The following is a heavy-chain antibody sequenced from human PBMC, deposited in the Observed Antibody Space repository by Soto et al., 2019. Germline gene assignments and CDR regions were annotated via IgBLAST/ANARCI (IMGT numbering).Heavy chain of an antibody. J-gene: IGHJ3*02. Sequence: GGSLRLSCAASGFTFSSHTMHWVRQAPGKGLEHVSTVSSNGGSTYYADSVRGRFTISRDNSKNTLYLQMGSLRAEDMAVYYCVRGLGSSWYYAFEIWGQGSMVTVAS. V-gene: IGHV3-64*02. CDR3: VRGLGSSWYYAFEI. CDR2: VSSNGGST. CDR1: GFTFSSHT. D-gene: IGHD6-13*01.